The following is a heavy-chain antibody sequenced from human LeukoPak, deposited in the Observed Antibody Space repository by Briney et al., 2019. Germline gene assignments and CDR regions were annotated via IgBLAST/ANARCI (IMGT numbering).Heavy chain of an antibody. CDR2: INHSGST. J-gene: IGHJ4*02. D-gene: IGHD2-15*01. Sequence: PSETLSLICAVYGGSFSGYYWSWSRQPPGKGLEWIGEINHSGSTSYNPSLKSRVTISVDTSKNQFSLKLSSVTAADTAVYYCARGAYDCSGGSCYSEYWGQGTLVTVSS. V-gene: IGHV4-34*01. CDR1: GGSFSGYY. CDR3: ARGAYDCSGGSCYSEY.